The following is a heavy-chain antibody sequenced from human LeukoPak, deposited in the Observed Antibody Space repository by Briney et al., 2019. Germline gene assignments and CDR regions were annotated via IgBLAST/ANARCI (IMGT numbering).Heavy chain of an antibody. V-gene: IGHV1-2*02. CDR1: GYTFTGYY. D-gene: IGHD4-17*01. J-gene: IGHJ4*02. CDR3: ARTSTVTTLQGFDY. CDR2: INPNSGGT. Sequence: ASVKVSCKASGYTFTGYYMHWVRQAPGQGLEWMGWINPNSGGTNYAQKFQGRVTMTRDMSISTAYMELSRLRSDDTAVYYCARTSTVTTLQGFDYWGQGTLVTVSS.